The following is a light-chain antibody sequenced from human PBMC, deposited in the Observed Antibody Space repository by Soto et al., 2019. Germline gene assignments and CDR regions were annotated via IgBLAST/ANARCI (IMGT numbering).Light chain of an antibody. CDR2: DAS. CDR3: QHYGQPPPLS. Sequence: DIQMTQSPSSLSASVGDRFTITCQASQDIRNYLNWYQQKPGKAPNLLIYDASKLKTGVPSRFSGRRSGTQSTSTISSLQPEEIATYYCQHYGQPPPLSFGGGTKVEIK. CDR1: QDIRNY. V-gene: IGKV1-33*01. J-gene: IGKJ4*02.